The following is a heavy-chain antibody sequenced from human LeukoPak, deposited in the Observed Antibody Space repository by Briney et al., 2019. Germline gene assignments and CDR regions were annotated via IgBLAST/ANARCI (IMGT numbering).Heavy chain of an antibody. CDR1: GGSFSDYY. CDR2: INHSGST. D-gene: IGHD2-15*01. J-gene: IGHJ6*04. Sequence: SETLSLTCAVYGGSFSDYYWSWIRQPPGKGLEWIGEINHSGSTNYNPSLKSRVTISVDTSKNQFSLKLSSVTAADTAVYYCARAGAVVVAAKHYYYGMDVWGKGTTVTVSS. CDR3: ARAGAVVVAAKHYYYGMDV. V-gene: IGHV4-34*01.